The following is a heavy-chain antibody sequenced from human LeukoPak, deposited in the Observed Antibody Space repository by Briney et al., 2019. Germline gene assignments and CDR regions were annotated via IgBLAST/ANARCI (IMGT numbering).Heavy chain of an antibody. CDR3: ARQPYYDSSGYYPDHFDY. J-gene: IGHJ4*02. Sequence: SETLSLTCTVSGGSISSYYWSWIRQPPGKGLEWIGYIYYSGSTNYNPSLKSRVTISVDTSKNQFSLKLSSVTAADTAVYYCARQPYYDSSGYYPDHFDYWGQGTLVTVSS. V-gene: IGHV4-59*08. CDR1: GGSISSYY. D-gene: IGHD3-22*01. CDR2: IYYSGST.